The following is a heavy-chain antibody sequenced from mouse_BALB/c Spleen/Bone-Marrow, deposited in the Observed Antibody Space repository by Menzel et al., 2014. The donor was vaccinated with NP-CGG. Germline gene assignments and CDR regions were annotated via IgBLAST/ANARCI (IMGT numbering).Heavy chain of an antibody. CDR1: GYTFTSYW. CDR3: ARDSITTVVATDY. J-gene: IGHJ2*01. Sequence: QVQLQQSGAELVKPGASVKLSCKASGYTFTSYWMHWVKQRPGQGLEWIGEIDPSDSYTNYNQKSKGKATLTVDKSSSTAYMQLSSLTSEDSAVYYCARDSITTVVATDYWGQGTTLTVSS. D-gene: IGHD1-1*01. V-gene: IGHV1-69*02. CDR2: IDPSDSYT.